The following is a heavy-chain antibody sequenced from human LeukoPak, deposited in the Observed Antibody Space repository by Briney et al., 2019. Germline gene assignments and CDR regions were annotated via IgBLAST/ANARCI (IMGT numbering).Heavy chain of an antibody. CDR2: ISGSGGST. J-gene: IGHJ4*02. Sequence: GGSLRLSCAASGFTFSSYAMSWVRQAPGKGLEWVSAISGSGGSTYYADSVKGRFTISRDNSKNMLYLQMNSLRAEDTAVYHCAKYCGGDCYSSSDYWGQGTLVTVSS. CDR1: GFTFSSYA. V-gene: IGHV3-23*01. D-gene: IGHD2-21*02. CDR3: AKYCGGDCYSSSDY.